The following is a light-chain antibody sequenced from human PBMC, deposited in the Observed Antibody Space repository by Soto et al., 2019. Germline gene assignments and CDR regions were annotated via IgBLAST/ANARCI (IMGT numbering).Light chain of an antibody. CDR2: EVT. Sequence: QSFLTQPASVSGSPGQSIAISCTGTSSDVGGYDYVSWYQQHPDKAPKLIIYEVTKRPSGVSNRFSGSKSGNTASLTISGLQPDDEADYYCSSHTSGDTRVFGSGTKLTVL. CDR1: SSDVGGYDY. CDR3: SSHTSGDTRV. V-gene: IGLV2-14*01. J-gene: IGLJ1*01.